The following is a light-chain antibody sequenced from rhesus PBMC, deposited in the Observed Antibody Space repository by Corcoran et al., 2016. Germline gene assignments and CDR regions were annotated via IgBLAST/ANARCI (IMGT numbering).Light chain of an antibody. CDR2: EVS. V-gene: IGLV2-32*02. J-gene: IGLJ1*01. CDR1: SSDIGGYAY. Sequence: QAALTQPRSVSGSPRQSVTITCTGTSSDIGGYAYVSWYQQHPGPAPKLMIYEVSKRPSGVSDRFSGSKSGNTASLTISGLQAEDDADYYCSSYASSSTFIFGAGTRLTVL. CDR3: SSYASSSTFI.